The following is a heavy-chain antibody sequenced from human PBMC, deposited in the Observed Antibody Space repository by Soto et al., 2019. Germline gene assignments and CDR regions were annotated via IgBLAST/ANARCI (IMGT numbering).Heavy chain of an antibody. CDR2: ISGSGGST. D-gene: IGHD2-2*02. J-gene: IGHJ3*02. Sequence: GSLRLSCAASGFSFSSYAMSWVRQAPGKGLEWVSAISGSGGSTYYADSVKGRFTISRDNSKNTLYLQMNSLRAEDTAVYYCAEGSPNTRYCFSTSCYSPRAFDIWRPGKMVTVSS. CDR3: AEGSPNTRYCFSTSCYSPRAFDI. CDR1: GFSFSSYA. V-gene: IGHV3-23*01.